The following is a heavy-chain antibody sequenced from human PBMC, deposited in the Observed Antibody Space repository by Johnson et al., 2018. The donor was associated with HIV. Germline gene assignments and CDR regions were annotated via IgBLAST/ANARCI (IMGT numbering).Heavy chain of an antibody. V-gene: IGHV3-52*01. J-gene: IGHJ3*02. CDR3: GRGRVVDLRGGACDI. CDR1: GLTFSNSW. D-gene: IGHD3-22*01. Sequence: VQLVESGGGLVQPGGSLRLSCAASGLTFSNSWMHWVCQAPEKGLEWVADIKCDGSEKYYVDSVKGRFSISRDNSKNTLHLQMNSLRAEDTALYYCGRGRVVDLRGGACDIWGQGTMVTVSS. CDR2: IKCDGSEK.